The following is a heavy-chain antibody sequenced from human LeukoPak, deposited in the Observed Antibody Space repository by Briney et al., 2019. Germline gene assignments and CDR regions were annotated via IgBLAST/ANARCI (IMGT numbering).Heavy chain of an antibody. J-gene: IGHJ4*02. Sequence: ASVKVSCKASGYTFTSYYVDWVRQAPGQGLEWMGIINPSGGSTTYAQKFQGRVTMTRDTSTSTLYMELSSLRSEDTAVYYCARGAASGGRRLDYWGQGALVTVSS. V-gene: IGHV1-46*01. CDR1: GYTFTSYY. D-gene: IGHD1-14*01. CDR3: ARGAASGGRRLDY. CDR2: INPSGGST.